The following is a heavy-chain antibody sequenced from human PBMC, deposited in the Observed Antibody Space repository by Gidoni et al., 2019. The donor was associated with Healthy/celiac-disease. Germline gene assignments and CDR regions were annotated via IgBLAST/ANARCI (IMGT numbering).Heavy chain of an antibody. CDR2: IIPILGTA. CDR1: RGTFRSHA. Sequence: QVQLVQSGAEVKKPGSSVKVSCQASRGTFRSHAIRWVRQAPRQGLEWMGRIIPILGTANYAQSFQGRVTITADTSTSTAYMEMRRLRSEDTAVYYCARDLGTYLPHGVSWYFDLWGRGTLVSVSS. D-gene: IGHD1-26*01. V-gene: IGHV1-69*04. CDR3: ARDLGTYLPHGVSWYFDL. J-gene: IGHJ2*01.